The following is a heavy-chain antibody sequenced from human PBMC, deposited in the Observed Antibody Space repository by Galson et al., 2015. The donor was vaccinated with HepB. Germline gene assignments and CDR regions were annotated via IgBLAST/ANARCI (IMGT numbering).Heavy chain of an antibody. CDR1: GYTFTGYY. Sequence: SVKVSCKASGYTFTGYYMHWVRQAPGQGLEWMGRINPNSGGTNYEQKFQGRVTMTRDTSISTAYMELSRLRSDDTVVYYCARTPLRCPHSSSPTFYFDYWGQGTLVTVSS. D-gene: IGHD6-13*01. CDR3: ARTPLRCPHSSSPTFYFDY. CDR2: INPNSGGT. J-gene: IGHJ4*02. V-gene: IGHV1-2*05.